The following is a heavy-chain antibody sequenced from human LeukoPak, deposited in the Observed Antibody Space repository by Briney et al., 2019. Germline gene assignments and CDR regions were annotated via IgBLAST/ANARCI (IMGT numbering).Heavy chain of an antibody. CDR2: INGDGSVN. V-gene: IGHV3-7*01. J-gene: IGHJ4*02. Sequence: GESLRLSCAGSGFSFSSSWMYWVRQAPGKGLEWVANINGDGSVNHYVDSVRGRFTISRDNAKNSLYLQMNSLRAEDTAVFCCAKGFYNDAIFDYWGQGTLVTVSS. CDR1: GFSFSSSW. D-gene: IGHD1-1*01. CDR3: AKGFYNDAIFDY.